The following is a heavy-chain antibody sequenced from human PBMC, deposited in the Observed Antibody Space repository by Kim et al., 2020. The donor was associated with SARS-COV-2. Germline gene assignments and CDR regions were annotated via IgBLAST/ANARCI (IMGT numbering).Heavy chain of an antibody. CDR2: IYYSGST. V-gene: IGHV4-59*13. J-gene: IGHJ5*02. Sequence: SETLSLTCTVSGGSISSYYWRWIRQPPGKGLEWIGYIYYSGSTNYNPSLKSRVTISVDTSKNQFSLKLSSVTAADTAVYYCARGPNGYGRTGFDPWGQGTLVTVSS. CDR1: GGSISSYY. CDR3: ARGPNGYGRTGFDP. D-gene: IGHD5-12*01.